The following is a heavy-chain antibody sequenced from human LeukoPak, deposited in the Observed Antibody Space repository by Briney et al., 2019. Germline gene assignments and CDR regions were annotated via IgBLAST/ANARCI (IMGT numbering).Heavy chain of an antibody. D-gene: IGHD2-15*01. CDR3: ARHGGIVESWFDP. Sequence: SETLSLTFAVYGGSFSGYYWSWIRQPPGKGLEWIGEINHSGSTNYNPSLKSRVTISVDTSKNQFSLKLSSVTAADTAVYYCARHGGIVESWFDPWGQGTLVTVSS. CDR1: GGSFSGYY. CDR2: INHSGST. J-gene: IGHJ5*02. V-gene: IGHV4-34*01.